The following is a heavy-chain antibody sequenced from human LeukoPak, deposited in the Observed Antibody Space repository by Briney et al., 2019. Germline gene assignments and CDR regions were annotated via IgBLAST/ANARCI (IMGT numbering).Heavy chain of an antibody. Sequence: GGSLRLSCAASGFTFSDYYMSWIRQAPGKGLEWVSSISRSASYISYADSVKGRFTISRDNAKNSLYLQMNSLRAEDTAVYYCARDFGVGATTDYFDYWGQGTLVTVSS. CDR3: ARDFGVGATTDYFDY. J-gene: IGHJ4*02. CDR1: GFTFSDYY. D-gene: IGHD1-26*01. V-gene: IGHV3-11*04. CDR2: ISRSASYI.